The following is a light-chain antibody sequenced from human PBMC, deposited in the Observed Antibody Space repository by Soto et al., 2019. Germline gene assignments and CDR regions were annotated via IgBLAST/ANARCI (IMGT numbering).Light chain of an antibody. V-gene: IGLV1-44*01. Sequence: QSVLTQPPSASGAPGQRVTISCSGSRSNIAANTVNWYQQFPGTAPKLLIYSNNQRPSGVPDRFSGSKSGTSASLAISGLQAEDEADYYCSSYTSSSTWVFGGGTKLTVL. CDR1: RSNIAANT. CDR2: SNN. CDR3: SSYTSSSTWV. J-gene: IGLJ3*02.